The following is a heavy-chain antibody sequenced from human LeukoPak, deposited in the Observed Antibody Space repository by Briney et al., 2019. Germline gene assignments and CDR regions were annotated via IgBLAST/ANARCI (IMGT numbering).Heavy chain of an antibody. V-gene: IGHV4-38-2*02. J-gene: IGHJ6*03. CDR1: GYSISSGYY. D-gene: IGHD6-13*01. CDR2: IYHSGST. Sequence: PSETLSLTCTVSGYSISSGYYWGWIRQPPGKGLEWIGSIYHSGSTYYNPSLKSRVTISVDTSKNQFSLKLSSVTAADTAVYYCARDRSSIAAGDGYYYYMDVWGKGTTVTVSS. CDR3: ARDRSSIAAGDGYYYYMDV.